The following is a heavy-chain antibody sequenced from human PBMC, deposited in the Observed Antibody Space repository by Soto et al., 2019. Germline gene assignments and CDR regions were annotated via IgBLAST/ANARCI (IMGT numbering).Heavy chain of an antibody. J-gene: IGHJ4*02. Sequence: ASVKVSCKASGYTFSRYGISWVRQAPGQGLEWMGWISAYNGNTNYAQKLQGRVTMTTDTSTSTAYMELRSLRSDDTAVYYCARDRGVAVAGTHFDYWGQGTLVTVS. CDR1: GYTFSRYG. V-gene: IGHV1-18*01. D-gene: IGHD6-19*01. CDR2: ISAYNGNT. CDR3: ARDRGVAVAGTHFDY.